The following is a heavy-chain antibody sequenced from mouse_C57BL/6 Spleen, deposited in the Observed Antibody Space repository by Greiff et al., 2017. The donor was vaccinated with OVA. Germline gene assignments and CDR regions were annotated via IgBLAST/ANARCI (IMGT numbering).Heavy chain of an antibody. CDR1: GYTFTSYW. CDR2: IDPSDSYT. CDR3: ARSGAQATDYYAMDY. J-gene: IGHJ4*01. D-gene: IGHD3-2*02. V-gene: IGHV1-69*01. Sequence: QVQLQQSGAELVMPGASVKLSCKASGYTFTSYWTHWVKQRPGQGLEWIGEIDPSDSYTNYNQKFKGKSTLTVDKSSSTAYMQLSSLTSEDSAVYYCARSGAQATDYYAMDYWGQGTSVTVSS.